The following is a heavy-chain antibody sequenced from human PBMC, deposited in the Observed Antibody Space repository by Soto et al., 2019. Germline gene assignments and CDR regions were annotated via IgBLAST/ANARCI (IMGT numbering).Heavy chain of an antibody. V-gene: IGHV1-18*01. D-gene: IGHD1-1*01. CDR3: ARERGAYKYFDY. CDR1: GYMFASYG. Sequence: QVQLVQSGAEVKKPGASVKVSCKVSGYMFASYGISWARQAPGQGLEWMGWINTYNGNINYAQKFQGRVTMTTDTSTSTDYMELRGLGSDDTALYYCARERGAYKYFDYWGQGTLVTVSS. CDR2: INTYNGNI. J-gene: IGHJ4*02.